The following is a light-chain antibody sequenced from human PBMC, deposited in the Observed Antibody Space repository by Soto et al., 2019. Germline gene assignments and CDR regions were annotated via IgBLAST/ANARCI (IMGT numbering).Light chain of an antibody. Sequence: QSALTQPPSASGSPGQSVTISCTGTKNDIGVYDFVSWYQHHPGKAPRLIIFGNRNRPSGVPERFSGSKSGTSASLAITGLQAEDEADYYCQAYDYSLTASVFGGGTKVTVL. J-gene: IGLJ3*02. CDR3: QAYDYSLTASV. CDR2: GNR. CDR1: KNDIGVYDF. V-gene: IGLV2-8*01.